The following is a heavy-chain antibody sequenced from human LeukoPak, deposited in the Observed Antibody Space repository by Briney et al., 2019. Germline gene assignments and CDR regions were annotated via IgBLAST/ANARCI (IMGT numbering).Heavy chain of an antibody. J-gene: IGHJ4*02. CDR1: GESFSSYY. CDR3: ARVDGDGYNIPDY. V-gene: IGHV4-34*01. D-gene: IGHD5-24*01. Sequence: SETLSLTCAVYGESFSSYYWSWIRQPPGKGLEWIGEINHSGNTNYNPSLKSRVAISVDTSKNQFSLKLSSVTAADTAVYYCARVDGDGYNIPDYWGQGTLVTVSS. CDR2: INHSGNT.